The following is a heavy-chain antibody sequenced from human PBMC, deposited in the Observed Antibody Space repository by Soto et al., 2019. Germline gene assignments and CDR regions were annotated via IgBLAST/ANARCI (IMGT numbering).Heavy chain of an antibody. V-gene: IGHV4-39*01. CDR2: IYYSGST. CDR1: GGSISSSSYY. CDR3: ARLNGNYYDSSGPQSLYYYGMDV. Sequence: SETLSLTCTVSGGSISSSSYYWGWIRQPPGKGLEWIGSIYYSGSTYYNPSLKSRVTISVDTSKNQFSLKLSSVTAADTAVYYCARLNGNYYDSSGPQSLYYYGMDVWGQGTTVTVSS. D-gene: IGHD3-22*01. J-gene: IGHJ6*02.